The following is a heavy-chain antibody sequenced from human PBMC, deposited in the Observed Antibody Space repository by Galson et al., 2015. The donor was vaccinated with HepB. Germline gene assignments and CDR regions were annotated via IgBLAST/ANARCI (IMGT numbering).Heavy chain of an antibody. CDR3: ARDNRPPMSVGATTSAFNV. V-gene: IGHV6-1*01. J-gene: IGHJ3*01. CDR1: GDSVSSKSAA. D-gene: IGHD1-26*01. CDR2: TYYRSKWYN. Sequence: CAISGDSVSSKSAAWNWIRQSPSRGLEWLGRTYYRSKWYNDYAVSVKSRITINPDTSKNQFSLQLNSVTPEDTAVYYCARDNRPPMSVGATTSAFNVWGQGTKVTVST.